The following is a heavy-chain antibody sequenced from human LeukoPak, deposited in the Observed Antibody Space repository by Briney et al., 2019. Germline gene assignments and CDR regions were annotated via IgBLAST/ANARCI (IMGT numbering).Heavy chain of an antibody. D-gene: IGHD2-15*01. Sequence: GGSLRLSCAASGFTFSVFWMSWVRQAPGKGLGWVANIKQDGSEKYYVDSVKGRFTISRDNDNNSMYLQINSLRAGDTAVYYCARYHGGYFAYWGQGTLVTVSS. J-gene: IGHJ4*02. CDR1: GFTFSVFW. V-gene: IGHV3-7*01. CDR3: ARYHGGYFAY. CDR2: IKQDGSEK.